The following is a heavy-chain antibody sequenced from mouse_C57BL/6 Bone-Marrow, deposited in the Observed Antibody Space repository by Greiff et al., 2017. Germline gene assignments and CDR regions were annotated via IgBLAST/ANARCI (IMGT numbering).Heavy chain of an antibody. D-gene: IGHD1-1*01. Sequence: QVQLQQSGPELVRPGTSVKMSCKASGYTFTNYCIGWAKQRPGHGLEWIGDIYPGGGYTNYNEKFKGKATLTADKSSSTAYMQLSSLTSEDSASYYCAMWCSRYPWFAYWGQGTLVTVSA. CDR1: GYTFTNYC. CDR2: IYPGGGYT. J-gene: IGHJ3*01. V-gene: IGHV1-63*01. CDR3: AMWCSRYPWFAY.